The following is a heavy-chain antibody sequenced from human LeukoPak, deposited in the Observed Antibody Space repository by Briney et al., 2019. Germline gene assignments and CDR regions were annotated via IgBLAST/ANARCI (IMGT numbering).Heavy chain of an antibody. CDR3: ARGRTRLAYYYAY. D-gene: IGHD2-21*01. Sequence: GASVKVSCKASGGSFSSYAISWVRQAPGQGLEWIGEIIPIFGTADYAQEFQGRVTITADESTSTAYMELSSLRSEDTAIYYCARGRTRLAYYYAYWGQGTLVTVSS. V-gene: IGHV1-69*13. CDR2: IIPIFGTA. CDR1: GGSFSSYA. J-gene: IGHJ4*02.